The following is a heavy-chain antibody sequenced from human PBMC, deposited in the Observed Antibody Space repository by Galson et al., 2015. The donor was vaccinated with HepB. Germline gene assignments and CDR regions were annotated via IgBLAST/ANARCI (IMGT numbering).Heavy chain of an antibody. CDR1: GFTFSSYA. V-gene: IGHV3-23*01. J-gene: IGHJ4*02. D-gene: IGHD5-12*01. Sequence: SLRLSCAASGFTFSSYAMSWVRQAPGKGLEWVSAISGSGSSTYYADSVKGRFTISRDNYKNTLYLQMNSLRAEDTAVYYCARDQWLQMGVKCDVDYWGQGTLVTVSS. CDR3: ARDQWLQMGVKCDVDY. CDR2: ISGSGSST.